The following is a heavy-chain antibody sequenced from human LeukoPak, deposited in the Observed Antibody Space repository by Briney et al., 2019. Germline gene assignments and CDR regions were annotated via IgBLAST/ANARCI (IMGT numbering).Heavy chain of an antibody. V-gene: IGHV4-39*07. CDR2: INHSGST. CDR1: GGSISSGGYY. J-gene: IGHJ4*02. D-gene: IGHD4-17*01. Sequence: SETLSLTCTVSGGSISSGGYYWSWIRQPPGKGLEWIGEINHSGSTNYNPSLKSRVTISVDTSKNQFSLKLSSVTAADTAVYYCASRADYGDYYDYWGQGTLVTVSS. CDR3: ASRADYGDYYDY.